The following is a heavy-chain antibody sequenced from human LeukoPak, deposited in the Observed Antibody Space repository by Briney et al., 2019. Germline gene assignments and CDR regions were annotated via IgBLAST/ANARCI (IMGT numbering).Heavy chain of an antibody. J-gene: IGHJ3*02. CDR3: ARDPSSDAFDI. D-gene: IGHD6-25*01. CDR1: GGSISSGSYY. CDR2: IYTSGST. Sequence: SETLSLTCTVSGGSISSGSYYWSWIRQPAGKGLEWIGRIYTSGSTNYNPSLKSRVTISVATSKNQFSLKLSSVTAADTAVYYCARDPSSDAFDIWGQGTMVTVSS. V-gene: IGHV4-61*02.